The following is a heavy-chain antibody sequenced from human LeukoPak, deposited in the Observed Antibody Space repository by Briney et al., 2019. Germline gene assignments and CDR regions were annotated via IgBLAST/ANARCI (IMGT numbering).Heavy chain of an antibody. J-gene: IGHJ6*02. D-gene: IGHD2/OR15-2a*01. CDR1: GFTFSSYA. CDR2: ISYDGSNK. Sequence: PGRSLRLSCAASGFTFSSYAMHWVRQAPGKGLEWVAVISYDGSNKYYADSVKGRFTISRDNSKNTLYLQMNSLRAEDTAVYYCAKDLSANYYYYGMDVWGQGTTVTVSS. V-gene: IGHV3-30*04. CDR3: AKDLSANYYYYGMDV.